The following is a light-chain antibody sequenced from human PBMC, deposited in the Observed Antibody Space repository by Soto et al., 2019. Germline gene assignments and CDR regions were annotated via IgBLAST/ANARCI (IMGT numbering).Light chain of an antibody. Sequence: DIQMTQSPSSLSASVGDRVTITCRASQGIRSGLGWYQQKPGKAPKRLNYDASSLQSGVPSRFSGSGSGTAFTLTISSLQPEDFATYYCLQYNSYPWTFGQGTKVEIK. J-gene: IGKJ1*01. CDR3: LQYNSYPWT. CDR1: QGIRSG. CDR2: DAS. V-gene: IGKV1-17*01.